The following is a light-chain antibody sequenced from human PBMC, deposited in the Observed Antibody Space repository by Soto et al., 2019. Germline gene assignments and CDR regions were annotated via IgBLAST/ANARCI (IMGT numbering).Light chain of an antibody. CDR1: KVGSKS. J-gene: IGLJ3*02. CDR3: QVWDGSTHHLV. Sequence: SYELTQPPSVSVAPGRTAIMTCGGSKVGSKSVQWYQQKPGQAPVLVIYYDVDRPSGIPERFSGSNSGDTATLTIASVEAGDEADYYCQVWDGSTHHLVFGGGTQLTVL. V-gene: IGLV3-21*04. CDR2: YDV.